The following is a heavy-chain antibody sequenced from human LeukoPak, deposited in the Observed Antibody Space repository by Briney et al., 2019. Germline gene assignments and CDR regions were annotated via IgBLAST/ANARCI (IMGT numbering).Heavy chain of an antibody. D-gene: IGHD3-22*01. J-gene: IGHJ4*02. V-gene: IGHV4-59*01. CDR1: GGSISSDH. CDR2: IYYSGRT. CDR3: ARGGWDYYDSSGYYYLDY. Sequence: PSETLSLTCTVSGGSISSDHWNWIRQPPGKGLEWIGCIYYSGRTYYNPSLKSRVTISVDMSKSQFSLRLTSVTAADTAVYYCARGGWDYYDSSGYYYLDYWGQGTLVTVSS.